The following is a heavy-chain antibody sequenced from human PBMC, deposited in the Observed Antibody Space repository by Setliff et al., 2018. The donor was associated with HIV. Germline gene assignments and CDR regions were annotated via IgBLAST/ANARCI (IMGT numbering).Heavy chain of an antibody. V-gene: IGHV4-4*09. CDR1: GGSISSYY. D-gene: IGHD6-13*01. CDR2: IHSSGSS. J-gene: IGHJ5*02. Sequence: PSETLSLTCTISGGSISSYYWSWIRQPPGKGLEWIGNIHSSGSSYYNPSLKSRVTISVDTSKNQFSLKLSSVTAADTAVYYCARSSSSWSGWFDPWGQGTLVTVSS. CDR3: ARSSSSWSGWFDP.